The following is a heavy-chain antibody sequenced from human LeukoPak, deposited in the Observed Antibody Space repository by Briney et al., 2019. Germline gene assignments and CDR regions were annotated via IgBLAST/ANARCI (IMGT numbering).Heavy chain of an antibody. CDR3: TTMTSGDVH. CDR2: VNHSGYT. J-gene: IGHJ4*02. Sequence: KPSETLSLTCGVSGTSCSSYYWSWIRQTPGKGLEWIGEVNHSGYTNMNPSLKSRVTISVDTSKNQFSLRMSTVTAADTAVYFCTTMTSGDVHWVEATLITVSS. V-gene: IGHV4-34*01. CDR1: GTSCSSYY. D-gene: IGHD5-24*01.